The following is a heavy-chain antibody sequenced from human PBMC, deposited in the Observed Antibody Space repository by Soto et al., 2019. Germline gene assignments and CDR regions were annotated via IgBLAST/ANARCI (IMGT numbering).Heavy chain of an antibody. CDR2: ISSDGTNK. Sequence: AGGSLRLSCAASRFTFSSYAMHWVRQAPGKGLEWVAVISSDGTNKFYADSVRGRITISRDNSKNTLYLQMNSLRGEDSSVYYCARGTTLAIFDYGMDVWGQGTTVTVSS. D-gene: IGHD3-3*01. CDR1: RFTFSSYA. J-gene: IGHJ6*02. V-gene: IGHV3-30-3*01. CDR3: ARGTTLAIFDYGMDV.